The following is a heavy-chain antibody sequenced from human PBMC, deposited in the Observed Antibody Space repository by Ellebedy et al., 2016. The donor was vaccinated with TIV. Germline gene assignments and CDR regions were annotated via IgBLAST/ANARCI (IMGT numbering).Heavy chain of an antibody. J-gene: IGHJ4*02. D-gene: IGHD2-2*01. Sequence: AASVKVSCKASGYTFTSYAMHWVRQAPGQRLEWMGWINAGNGNTKYSQKFQGRVTITRDTSASTAYMELSSLRSEDTAVYYCASVTFSSLSPFDYWGQGTLVTVSS. V-gene: IGHV1-3*01. CDR3: ASVTFSSLSPFDY. CDR2: INAGNGNT. CDR1: GYTFTSYA.